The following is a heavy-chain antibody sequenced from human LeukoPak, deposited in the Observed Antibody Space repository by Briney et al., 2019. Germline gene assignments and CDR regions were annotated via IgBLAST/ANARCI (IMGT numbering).Heavy chain of an antibody. V-gene: IGHV1-24*01. J-gene: IGHJ4*02. Sequence: GASVKVSCKASGFTLTELSMHWVRQAPGKGLEWMGGFDPEDGETIYAQKFQGRVTMTEDTSTDTAYMELSSLRSEDTAVYYCATDRKGASYFDYWGQGTLVTVSS. CDR3: ATDRKGASYFDY. CDR1: GFTLTELS. CDR2: FDPEDGET.